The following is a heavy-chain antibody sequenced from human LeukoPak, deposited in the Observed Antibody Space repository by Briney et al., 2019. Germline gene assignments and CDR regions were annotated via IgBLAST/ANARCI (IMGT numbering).Heavy chain of an antibody. D-gene: IGHD2-15*01. V-gene: IGHV3-21*06. CDR1: GFTFSTYA. CDR3: ARHRPTGASRVFVVQ. Sequence: PGGSLRLSCTASGFTFSTYAMTWVRQAPGKGLEWISSMSSGSRYIYYADSVRGRFTISRDNTKNSLYLVMNNLRGEDTAIYYCARHRPTGASRVFVVQWGQGTPVTVSS. J-gene: IGHJ4*02. CDR2: MSSGSRYI.